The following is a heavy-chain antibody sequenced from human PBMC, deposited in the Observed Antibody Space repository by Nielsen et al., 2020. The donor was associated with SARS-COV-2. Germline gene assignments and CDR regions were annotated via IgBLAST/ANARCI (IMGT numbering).Heavy chain of an antibody. CDR3: ARDLTMVRGVSVLRGAFDI. D-gene: IGHD3-10*01. V-gene: IGHV3-11*05. CDR2: ISSSSSYT. J-gene: IGHJ3*02. Sequence: VRQMPGKGLEWVSYISSSSSYTNYADSVKGRFTISRDNAKNSLYLQMNSLRAEDTAVYYCARDLTMVRGVSVLRGAFDIWGQGTMVTVSS.